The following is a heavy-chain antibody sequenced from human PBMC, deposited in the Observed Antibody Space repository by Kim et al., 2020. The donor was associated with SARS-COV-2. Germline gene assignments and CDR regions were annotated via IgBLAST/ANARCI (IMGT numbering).Heavy chain of an antibody. J-gene: IGHJ6*02. D-gene: IGHD1-26*01. Sequence: GGSLRLSCAASGFTFSSYSMNWVRQAPGKGLEWVSYISSSSSTIYYADSVKGRFTISRDNAKNSLYLQMNSLRDEDTAVYYCAREDALVGAFSYYYGMDVWGQGTTVTVSS. CDR3: AREDALVGAFSYYYGMDV. V-gene: IGHV3-48*02. CDR2: ISSSSSTI. CDR1: GFTFSSYS.